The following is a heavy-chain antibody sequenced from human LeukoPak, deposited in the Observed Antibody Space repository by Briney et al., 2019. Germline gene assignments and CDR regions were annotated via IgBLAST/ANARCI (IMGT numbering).Heavy chain of an antibody. CDR3: ARSYCGGDCYSPSGDGMDV. V-gene: IGHV3-33*01. J-gene: IGHJ6*02. CDR2: IWYDGSNK. D-gene: IGHD2-21*02. CDR1: GFTFSRHG. Sequence: GGSLRLSCAASGFTFSRHGMHWVRQAPGKGLEWVAVIWYDGSNKYYADSVKGRFTISRDNSKNTLHLQMNSLRAEDTAVYYCARSYCGGDCYSPSGDGMDVWGQGTTVTVSS.